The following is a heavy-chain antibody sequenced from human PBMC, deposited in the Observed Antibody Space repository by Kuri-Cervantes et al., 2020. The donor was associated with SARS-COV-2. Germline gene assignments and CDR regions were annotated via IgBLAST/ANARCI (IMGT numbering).Heavy chain of an antibody. CDR1: GFTFSNYA. D-gene: IGHD5-18*01. CDR2: ISGSGGST. CDR3: ATPRGYSYGPFDY. J-gene: IGHJ4*02. V-gene: IGHV3-23*01. Sequence: GESLKISCAASGFTFSNYAVTWVRQAPGKGLEWVSAISGSGGSTYYADSVKGRFTISRDNSKNTLYLQMNSLRAEDTAVYYCATPRGYSYGPFDYWGRGTLVTVSS.